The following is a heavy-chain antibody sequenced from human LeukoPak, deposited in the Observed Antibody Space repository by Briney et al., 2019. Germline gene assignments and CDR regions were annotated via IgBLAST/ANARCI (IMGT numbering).Heavy chain of an antibody. CDR1: GFTFSSYS. V-gene: IGHV3-21*01. CDR3: ARGQVGAADY. D-gene: IGHD1-26*01. J-gene: IGHJ4*02. Sequence: GGSLRLSCAASGFTFSSYSMNWVRQAPGKGLEWVSSISSSSSYIYYADSVKGRFTISRDNAKNSLYLQMNGLRAEDTAVYYCARGQVGAADYWGQGTLVTVSS. CDR2: ISSSSSYI.